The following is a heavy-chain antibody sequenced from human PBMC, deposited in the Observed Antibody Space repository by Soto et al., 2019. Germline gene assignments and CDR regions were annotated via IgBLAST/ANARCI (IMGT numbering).Heavy chain of an antibody. CDR2: ISGPSIYI. Sequence: EVQLVESGGGVVKPGGSLRLSCVASGFTFSGYSINWFRQAPGKGLEWVSYISGPSIYIYYADSVKGRLTISRDNAKSAVYLQMNNLRAEGTAVYYCARGFRNGFNVWGQGTTVSVSS. CDR1: GFTFSGYS. D-gene: IGHD2-8*01. J-gene: IGHJ6*02. CDR3: ARGFRNGFNV. V-gene: IGHV3-21*01.